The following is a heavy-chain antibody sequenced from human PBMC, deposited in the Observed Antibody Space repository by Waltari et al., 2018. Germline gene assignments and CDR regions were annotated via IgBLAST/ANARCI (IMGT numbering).Heavy chain of an antibody. CDR3: AREGTDAFDI. Sequence: EVQLVESGGGLVQPGGSLRLSCAASGFTFSSYWMSWVRQAPGKGLEWVANIKQDGSEKYYADSVKGRFTISRDNSKNTLYLQMNSLRAEDTAVYYCAREGTDAFDIWGQGTMVTVSS. D-gene: IGHD3-10*01. CDR1: GFTFSSYW. J-gene: IGHJ3*02. V-gene: IGHV3-7*01. CDR2: IKQDGSEK.